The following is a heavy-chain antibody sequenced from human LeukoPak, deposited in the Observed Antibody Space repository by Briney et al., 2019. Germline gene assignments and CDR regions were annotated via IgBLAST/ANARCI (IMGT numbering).Heavy chain of an antibody. CDR3: AKLNDNYYYYGMDV. CDR1: GFTFSSYA. D-gene: IGHD1-1*01. J-gene: IGHJ6*02. CDR2: ISGSGGST. V-gene: IGHV3-23*01. Sequence: GGSLRLSCAASGFTFSSYAMSWVRQAPGKGLEWVSLISGSGGSTYYGDSVKGRFTISRDNSKNTLYLQMNSLRAEDTAVYYCAKLNDNYYYYGMDVWGQGTTVTVSS.